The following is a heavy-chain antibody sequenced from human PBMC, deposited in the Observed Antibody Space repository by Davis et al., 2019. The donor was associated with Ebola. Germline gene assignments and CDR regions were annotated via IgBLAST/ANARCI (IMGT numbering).Heavy chain of an antibody. D-gene: IGHD3-10*01. J-gene: IGHJ3*02. CDR3: ARDRARLGDYAFDI. Sequence: ASVKVSCKASGYAFTGYYMHWVRQAPGQGLEWMGWINPNSGGTNYAQKFQGWVTMTRDTSISTAYMELSRLRSDDTAVYYCARDRARLGDYAFDIWGQGTMVTVSS. V-gene: IGHV1-2*04. CDR2: INPNSGGT. CDR1: GYAFTGYY.